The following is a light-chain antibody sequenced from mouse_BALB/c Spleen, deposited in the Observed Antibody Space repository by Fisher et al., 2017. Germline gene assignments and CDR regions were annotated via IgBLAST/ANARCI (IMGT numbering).Light chain of an antibody. CDR3: WQGTHFPWT. J-gene: IGKJ1*01. V-gene: IGKV4-57*01. Sequence: IVLTQSPALMSASPGEKVTITCSASSSVSYMHWFQQKPGTSPKLWIYDTSKLASGVPDRFTGSGSGTDFTLKISRVEAEDLGVYYCWQGTHFPWTFGGGTKLEIK. CDR1: SSVSY. CDR2: DTS.